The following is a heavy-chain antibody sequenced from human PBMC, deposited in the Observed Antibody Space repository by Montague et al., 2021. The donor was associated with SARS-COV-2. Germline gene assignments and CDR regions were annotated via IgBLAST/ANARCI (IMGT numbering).Heavy chain of an antibody. D-gene: IGHD2-8*01. CDR2: IYYSGST. CDR1: GGSISSGGYY. CDR3: ARGEGVMVYVYGMTS. V-gene: IGHV4-31*03. Sequence: TLSLTCTVSGGSISSGGYYWSWIRQHPGKGLEWIGYIYYSGSTNYNPSLKSRLTISVDTSKNQFSLKLSSVTAADTAVYYCARGEGVMVYVYGMTSGAKGPRSPSP. J-gene: IGHJ6*02.